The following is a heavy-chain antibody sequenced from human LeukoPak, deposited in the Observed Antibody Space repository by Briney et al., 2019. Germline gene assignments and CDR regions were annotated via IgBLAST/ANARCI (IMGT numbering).Heavy chain of an antibody. J-gene: IGHJ4*02. CDR3: ARDSSVVTAVFDY. CDR2: INHSGST. D-gene: IGHD2-21*02. Sequence: SETLSLTCAVYGGSFSGYYWSWIRQPPGKGLERIGEINHSGSTNYNPSLKSRVTISVDTSKNQFSLKLSSVTAADTAVYYCARDSSVVTAVFDYWGQGTLVTVSS. CDR1: GGSFSGYY. V-gene: IGHV4-34*01.